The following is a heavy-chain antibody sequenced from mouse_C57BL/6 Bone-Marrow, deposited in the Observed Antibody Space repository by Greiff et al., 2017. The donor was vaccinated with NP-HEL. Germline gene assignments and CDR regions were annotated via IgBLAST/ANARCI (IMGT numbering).Heavy chain of an antibody. CDR2: ISYSGST. V-gene: IGHV3-8*01. Sequence: EVQLQESGPGLAKPSQTLSLTCSVTGYSITSDYWHWIRKFPGNKLEYMGYISYSGSTYYNPSLKSRISIIRDTSKNQYYLQLISVTTEDTATDYCARRETGHWYFDVWGTGTTVTVSS. CDR3: ARRETGHWYFDV. J-gene: IGHJ1*03. CDR1: GYSITSDY.